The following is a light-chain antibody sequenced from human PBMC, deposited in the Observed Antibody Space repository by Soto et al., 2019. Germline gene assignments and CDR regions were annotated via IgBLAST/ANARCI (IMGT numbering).Light chain of an antibody. J-gene: IGLJ1*01. V-gene: IGLV2-23*01. Sequence: QSALTQPVSVSGSPGQSITISCTGTSSDVGTYNLVSWYQQHPGKAPKLMIYEGSKRPSGVSDRFSGSKSGNTASLTISGVHAEDEADYYCCSYAGGRTYVFGTGTKLTVL. CDR3: CSYAGGRTYV. CDR1: SSDVGTYNL. CDR2: EGS.